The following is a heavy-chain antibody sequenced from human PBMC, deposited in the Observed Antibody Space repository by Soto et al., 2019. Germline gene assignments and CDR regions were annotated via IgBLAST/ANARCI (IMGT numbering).Heavy chain of an antibody. CDR2: ISGSGGST. CDR1: GFTFSSYA. D-gene: IGHD6-13*01. CDR3: VKEGEQQLVGTDAFDI. V-gene: IGHV3-23*01. J-gene: IGHJ3*02. Sequence: GGSLRLSCAASGFTFSSYAMSWVRQAPGKGLEWVSAISGSGGSTYYADSVKGRFTISRDNSKNTLYLQMNSLRAEDTAVYYCVKEGEQQLVGTDAFDIWGQGTMVTVSS.